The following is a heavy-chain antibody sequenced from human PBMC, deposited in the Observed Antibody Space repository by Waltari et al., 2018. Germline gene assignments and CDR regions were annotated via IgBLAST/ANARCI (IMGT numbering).Heavy chain of an antibody. CDR2: IKSKTDGGTT. D-gene: IGHD1-26*01. CDR3: AKSSEDGIGYAFDI. CDR1: GFTFSNAW. J-gene: IGHJ3*02. V-gene: IGHV3-15*01. Sequence: EVQLVESGGGLVKPGGSLRLSCAASGFTFSNAWMSWVRQAPGKGLEWVGRIKSKTDGGTTDYAAPVKGRFTISRDDSKNTLYLQMNSLRAEDTAVYYCAKSSEDGIGYAFDIWGQGTMVTVSS.